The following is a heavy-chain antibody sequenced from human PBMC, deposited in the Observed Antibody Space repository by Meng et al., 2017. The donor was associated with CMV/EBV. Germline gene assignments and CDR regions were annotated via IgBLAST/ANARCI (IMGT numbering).Heavy chain of an antibody. CDR3: ARRGLEWPRDPNYYFDY. D-gene: IGHD1-1*01. J-gene: IGHJ4*02. Sequence: GESLKISCKGSGYSFTMYWIGWVRQMPGKGLEWMGIIYPGDSDTRYSPSFQGQVTISADKSISTAYLQWSSLKASDTAMYYCARRGLEWPRDPNYYFDYWGQGTLVTVSS. V-gene: IGHV5-51*01. CDR1: GYSFTMYW. CDR2: IYPGDSDT.